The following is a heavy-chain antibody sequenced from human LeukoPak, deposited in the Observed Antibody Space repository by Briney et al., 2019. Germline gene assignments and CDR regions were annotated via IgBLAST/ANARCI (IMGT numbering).Heavy chain of an antibody. CDR1: RDTFSSYA. V-gene: IGHV1-3*01. Sequence: ASVNLSCKASRDTFSSYAIYWVRQAPGQRLEWMAWIIAANGKTKYSRKFQGRVSITTDTSARTAYMELRSLGSEDTAIYYCARSKDFPFFDARGQGTLVTVSS. D-gene: IGHD5/OR15-5a*01. CDR2: IIAANGKT. CDR3: ARSKDFPFFDA. J-gene: IGHJ4*02.